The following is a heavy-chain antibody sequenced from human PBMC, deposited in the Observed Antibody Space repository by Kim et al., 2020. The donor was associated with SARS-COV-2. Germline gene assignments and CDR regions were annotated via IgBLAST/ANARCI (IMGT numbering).Heavy chain of an antibody. CDR3: ARQESPGIAVAGTYYYGMDV. CDR2: IDPSDSYT. V-gene: IGHV5-10-1*01. CDR1: GYSFTSYW. D-gene: IGHD6-19*01. Sequence: GESLKFSCKGSGYSFTSYWISWVRQMPGKGLEWMGRIDPSDSYTNYSPSFQGHVTISADKSISTAYLQWSSLKASDTAMYYCARQESPGIAVAGTYYYGMDVWGQGTTVTVSS. J-gene: IGHJ6*02.